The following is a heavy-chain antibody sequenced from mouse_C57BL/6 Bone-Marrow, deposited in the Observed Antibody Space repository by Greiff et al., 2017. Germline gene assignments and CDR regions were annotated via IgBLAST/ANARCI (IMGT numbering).Heavy chain of an antibody. Sequence: EVKLVESGGGLVQPGGSLKLSCAASGFTFSDYGMAWVRQAPRKGPEWVAFISNLAYSIYYADTVTGRFTISRENAKNTLYLEMSSLRYECTAMYYCARPKYYYGRGGAMDYWGQGTSVTVSS. J-gene: IGHJ4*01. V-gene: IGHV5-15*01. CDR3: ARPKYYYGRGGAMDY. CDR2: ISNLAYSI. D-gene: IGHD1-1*01. CDR1: GFTFSDYG.